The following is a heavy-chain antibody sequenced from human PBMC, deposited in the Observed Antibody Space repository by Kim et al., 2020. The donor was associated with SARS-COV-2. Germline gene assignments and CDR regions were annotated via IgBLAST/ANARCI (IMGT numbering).Heavy chain of an antibody. V-gene: IGHV4-39*07. D-gene: IGHD3-10*01. CDR2: IYYSGST. CDR3: AREKGGILLWFGESPAGFDP. Sequence: IGSIYYSGSTYYNPSLKSRVTISVDTSKNQFSLKLSSVTAADTAVYYCAREKGGILLWFGESPAGFDPWGQGTLVTVSS. J-gene: IGHJ5*02.